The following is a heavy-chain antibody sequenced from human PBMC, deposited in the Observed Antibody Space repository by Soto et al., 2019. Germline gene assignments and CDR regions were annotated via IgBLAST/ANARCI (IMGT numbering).Heavy chain of an antibody. CDR2: IYYSGST. CDR3: ASPGEGWFDP. Sequence: QLQLQESGPGLVKPSETLSLTCTVSGGSISSSSYYWGWIRQPPGKGLEWIGSIYYSGSTYYNPSLKSRVTISVDTSKTQFSLTLSSVTAADTAVYYCASPGEGWFDPWGQGTLVTVSS. D-gene: IGHD3-16*01. CDR1: GGSISSSSYY. J-gene: IGHJ5*02. V-gene: IGHV4-39*01.